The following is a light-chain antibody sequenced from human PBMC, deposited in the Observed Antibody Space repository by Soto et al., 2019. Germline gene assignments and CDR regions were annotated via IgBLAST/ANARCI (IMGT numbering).Light chain of an antibody. Sequence: EIVMTQSPATLSLSPGDRATLSCRASQTIDNTLAWYQRKPGQAPRLLIYDASTRATGVPARFSGSGSGTDFTLTISSLQSEDFAVYYCQQYTKSPLTFGGGTKVDIK. CDR3: QQYTKSPLT. CDR1: QTIDNT. CDR2: DAS. V-gene: IGKV3-15*01. J-gene: IGKJ4*01.